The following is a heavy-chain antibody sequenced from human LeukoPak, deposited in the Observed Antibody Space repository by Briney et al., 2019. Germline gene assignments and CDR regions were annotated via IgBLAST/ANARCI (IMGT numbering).Heavy chain of an antibody. CDR3: ARDRAHDYYGSGYFDY. D-gene: IGHD3-10*01. V-gene: IGHV3-49*04. CDR1: GFTFGDYA. CDR2: IRSKAYGGTT. J-gene: IGHJ4*02. Sequence: GGSLRLSCTASGFTFGDYAMSWVRQAPGKGLEWVGFIRSKAYGGTTECAASVKGRFTISRDDSKSIAYLQMNSLKTEDTAVYYCARDRAHDYYGSGYFDYWGQGTLVTVSS.